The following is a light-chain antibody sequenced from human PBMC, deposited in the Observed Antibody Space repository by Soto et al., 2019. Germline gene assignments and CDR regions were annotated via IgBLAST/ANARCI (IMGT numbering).Light chain of an antibody. Sequence: QSVLTQPASVSGSPGQSITISCTGTSSDVGGYHYVSWYQQHPGKAPKLMIYEVSNRPSGVSNRFSGFKSGNTASLTTSGLQAEDEADYYCSSYTSSSTPLYGFGTGT. CDR1: SSDVGGYHY. J-gene: IGLJ1*01. CDR2: EVS. CDR3: SSYTSSSTPLYG. V-gene: IGLV2-14*01.